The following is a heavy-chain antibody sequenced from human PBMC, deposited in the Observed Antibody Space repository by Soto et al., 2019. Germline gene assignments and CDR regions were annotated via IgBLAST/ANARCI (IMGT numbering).Heavy chain of an antibody. CDR1: GFTFSSYW. V-gene: IGHV3-7*01. J-gene: IGHJ6*02. Sequence: EVQLVESGGGLVQPGGSLRLSCAASGFTFSSYWMSWVRQAPGKGLEWVANIKQDGSEKYYVDSVKGRFTISRDNAKNSRYRKMNSLRAEDTAVYYCARGMRFVEGTFYYYYGMDVWGQGTTVTVSS. CDR3: ARGMRFVEGTFYYYYGMDV. CDR2: IKQDGSEK. D-gene: IGHD2-15*01.